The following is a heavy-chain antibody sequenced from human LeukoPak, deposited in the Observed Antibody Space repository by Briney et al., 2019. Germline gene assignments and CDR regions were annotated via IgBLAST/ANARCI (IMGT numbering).Heavy chain of an antibody. V-gene: IGHV1-69*04. J-gene: IGHJ4*02. Sequence: ASVKVSCKASGGTFSSYAISWVRQAPGQGLEWMGRIIPILGIANYAQKFQGRVTITADKSTSTAYMELSSLRSEDTAVYYCARGTAYYYDSSGYLDYWGQGTLVTVSS. CDR3: ARGTAYYYDSSGYLDY. CDR1: GGTFSSYA. CDR2: IIPILGIA. D-gene: IGHD3-22*01.